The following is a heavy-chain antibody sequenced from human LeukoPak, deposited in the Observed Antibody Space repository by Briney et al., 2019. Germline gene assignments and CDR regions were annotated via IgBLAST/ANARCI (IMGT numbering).Heavy chain of an antibody. D-gene: IGHD3-16*01. CDR1: GYTFTSSG. V-gene: IGHV1-18*01. CDR3: ARGKGARDY. J-gene: IGHJ4*02. Sequence: ASVKVSCKTSGYTFTSSGITWVRQAPGQGLERMGWISASNGDTNYAQKLQGRVTMTTDTSTSTAYMELRSLRSDDTAVYYCARGKGARDYWGQGTLVTVSS. CDR2: ISASNGDT.